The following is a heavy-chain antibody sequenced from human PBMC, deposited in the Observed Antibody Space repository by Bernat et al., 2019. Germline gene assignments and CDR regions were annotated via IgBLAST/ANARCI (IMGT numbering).Heavy chain of an antibody. CDR2: INPSGGST. CDR3: ASEDYDSSGYYPNAGDY. J-gene: IGHJ4*02. Sequence: QVQLVQSGAEVKKPGASVKVSCKASGYTFTSYYMHWVRQAPGQGLEWMGIINPSGGSTSYAQKFQGRVTMTRDPSTSTVYMELSSLRSEDTAVYYCASEDYDSSGYYPNAGDYWGQGTLVTVSS. CDR1: GYTFTSYY. D-gene: IGHD3-22*01. V-gene: IGHV1-46*03.